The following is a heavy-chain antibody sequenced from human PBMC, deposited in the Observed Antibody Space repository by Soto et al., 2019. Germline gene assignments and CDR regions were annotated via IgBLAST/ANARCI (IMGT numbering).Heavy chain of an antibody. CDR2: ISSSSSYI. CDR1: GFTFSSYS. Sequence: EVQLVESGGGLVKPGGSLRLSCAASGFTFSSYSMNWVRQAPGKGLEWVSSISSSSSYIYYADSVKGRFTISRDNAKNSLYLQMNSLRAEDTAVYYCARDQPGYGDGYGLGYWGQGTLVTVSS. V-gene: IGHV3-21*01. CDR3: ARDQPGYGDGYGLGY. D-gene: IGHD5-18*01. J-gene: IGHJ4*02.